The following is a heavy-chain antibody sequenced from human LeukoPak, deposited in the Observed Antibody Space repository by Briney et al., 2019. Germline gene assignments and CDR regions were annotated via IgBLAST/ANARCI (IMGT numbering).Heavy chain of an antibody. CDR2: IYYSGST. V-gene: IGHV4-39*07. CDR3: VSLREYGDYANAFDI. CDR1: GGSISSGSYY. J-gene: IGHJ3*02. Sequence: SETLSLTCTVSGGSISSGSYYWGWIRQPPGKGLEWIGSIYYSGSTYYNPSLKSRITISVDTSKNQFSLKLSSVTAADTAVYYCVSLREYGDYANAFDIWGQGTMVTVSS. D-gene: IGHD4-17*01.